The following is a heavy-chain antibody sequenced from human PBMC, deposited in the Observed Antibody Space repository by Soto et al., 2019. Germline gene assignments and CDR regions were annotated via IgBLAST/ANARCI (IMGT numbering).Heavy chain of an antibody. V-gene: IGHV4-34*01. CDR2: INHRGRA. Sequence: SETLSLTCPVSAGSISDYYWSWIRQPPGKGPEWIGEINHRGRANYNPSLKSRVTMSLDISKSQFSLRLTSVTAADTAVYFCARYNAASGTYYFDYWGRGALVTVSS. D-gene: IGHD6-13*01. CDR3: ARYNAASGTYYFDY. J-gene: IGHJ4*02. CDR1: AGSISDYY.